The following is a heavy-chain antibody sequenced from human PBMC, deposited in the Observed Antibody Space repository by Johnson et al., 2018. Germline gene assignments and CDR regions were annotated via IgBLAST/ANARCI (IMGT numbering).Heavy chain of an antibody. CDR3: AKGNDSVGLDAFDI. CDR2: IRWNSGSI. J-gene: IGHJ3*02. D-gene: IGHD3-22*01. CDR1: GFTFDDYA. Sequence: VQLVQSGGGLVQPGRSLRLSCAASGFTFDDYAMHWVRQAPGKGLEWVSGIRWNSGSIGYADSVKGRFTISGDNARNYLYLQMNSLRAEDTALYYCAKGNDSVGLDAFDIWGQGTMVTVSS. V-gene: IGHV3-9*01.